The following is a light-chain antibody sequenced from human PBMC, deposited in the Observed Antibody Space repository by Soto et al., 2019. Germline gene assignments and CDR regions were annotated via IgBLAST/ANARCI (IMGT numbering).Light chain of an antibody. CDR2: GAS. CDR1: QSVSSSY. Sequence: EIVLTQSPGTLSLSPGERATLSCRASQSVSSSYLAWYQQKPGQAPRLLIYGASSRATGIPDRFSGSGSGTDFTLTISRLEPEDVAVYYCQQYGSSYPWTFGQGTKVDIK. J-gene: IGKJ1*01. CDR3: QQYGSSYPWT. V-gene: IGKV3-20*01.